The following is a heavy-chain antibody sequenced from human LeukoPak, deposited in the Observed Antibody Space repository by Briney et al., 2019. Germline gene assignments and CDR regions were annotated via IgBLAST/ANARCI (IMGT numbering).Heavy chain of an antibody. CDR1: GFTFSSHW. CDR2: IWYDGSNK. V-gene: IGHV3-33*06. J-gene: IGHJ4*02. CDR3: AKESHASRIRIFGVVTRSNYFDY. Sequence: GGSLRLSCAASGFTFSSHWMHWVRQAPGKGLEWVAVIWYDGSNKYYADSVKGRFTISRDNSKNTLYLQMNSLRAEDTAVYYCAKESHASRIRIFGVVTRSNYFDYWGQGTLVTVSS. D-gene: IGHD3-3*01.